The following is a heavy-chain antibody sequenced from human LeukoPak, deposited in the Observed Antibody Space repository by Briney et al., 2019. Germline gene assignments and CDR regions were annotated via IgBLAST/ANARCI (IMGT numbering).Heavy chain of an antibody. V-gene: IGHV3-21*01. CDR1: GFTFSSYS. D-gene: IGHD6-13*01. CDR3: ARVAAAGTNWFDP. CDR2: ISSSSSYI. J-gene: IGHJ5*02. Sequence: GSLRLSCAASGFTFSSYSMNWVRQAPGKGLEWVSSISSSSSYIYYADSVKGRFTISRDNAKNSLYLQMNSLRAEDTAVYYCARVAAAGTNWFDPWGQGTLVTVSS.